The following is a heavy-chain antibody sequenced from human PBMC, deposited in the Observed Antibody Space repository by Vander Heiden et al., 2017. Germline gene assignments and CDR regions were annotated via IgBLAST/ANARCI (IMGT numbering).Heavy chain of an antibody. D-gene: IGHD6-19*01. CDR2: IGTAGDT. CDR1: GFTFSSYD. CDR3: ARGGYSSGWYGFDY. Sequence: EVQLVESGGGLVQPGGSLKPSCAASGFTFSSYDMHWVRQATGKGLEWVSAIGTAGDTYYPGSVKGRFTISRENAKNSLYLQMNSLRAGDTAVYYCARGGYSSGWYGFDYWGQGTLVTVSS. V-gene: IGHV3-13*01. J-gene: IGHJ4*02.